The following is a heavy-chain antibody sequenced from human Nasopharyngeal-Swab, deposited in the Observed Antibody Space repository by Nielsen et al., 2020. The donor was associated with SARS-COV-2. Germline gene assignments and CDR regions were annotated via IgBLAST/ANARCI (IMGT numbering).Heavy chain of an antibody. V-gene: IGHV4-59*01. CDR2: IYYSGST. J-gene: IGHJ4*02. CDR3: ARGGGSRSWVDY. Sequence: GSLRLSSTVSGGSISSYYWSWIRQPPGKGLEWIGYIYYSGSTNYNPSLKSRVTISVDTSKNLFSLKLGSVTAADTAVYYCARGGGSRSWVDYWGQGTLVTVSS. D-gene: IGHD6-13*01. CDR1: GGSISSYY.